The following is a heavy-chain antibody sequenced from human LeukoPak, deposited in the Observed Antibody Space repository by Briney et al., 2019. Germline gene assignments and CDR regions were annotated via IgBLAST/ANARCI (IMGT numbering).Heavy chain of an antibody. Sequence: ASVKVSCKASGGTFSSYAISWVRQAPGQGLEWMGGIIPIFGTANYAQKFQGRVTITTDESTSTAYMELSSLRSEDTAVYYCARGSSGGSYYYYYMDVWGKGTTVTVSS. J-gene: IGHJ6*03. CDR1: GGTFSSYA. D-gene: IGHD6-19*01. V-gene: IGHV1-69*05. CDR3: ARGSSGGSYYYYYMDV. CDR2: IIPIFGTA.